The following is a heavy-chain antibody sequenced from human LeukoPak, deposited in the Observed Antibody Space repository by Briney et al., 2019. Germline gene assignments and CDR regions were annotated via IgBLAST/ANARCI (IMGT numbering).Heavy chain of an antibody. CDR2: IYYSGST. Sequence: SETLSLTCTVSGGSISSSSYYWGWIRQPPGKGLEWIGSIYYSGSTYYNPSLKSRVTISVDTSKNQFSLKLSSVTAADTAVYYCACGIQLEDPPGAILFDYWGQGTLVTVSS. CDR1: GGSISSSSYY. V-gene: IGHV4-39*07. D-gene: IGHD5-18*01. CDR3: ACGIQLEDPPGAILFDY. J-gene: IGHJ4*02.